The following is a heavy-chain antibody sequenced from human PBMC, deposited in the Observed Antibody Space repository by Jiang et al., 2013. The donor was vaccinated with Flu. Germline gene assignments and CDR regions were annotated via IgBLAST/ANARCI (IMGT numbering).Heavy chain of an antibody. CDR1: GYTFTAYN. D-gene: IGHD6-19*01. Sequence: GAEVKKPGASVKISCKASGYTFTAYNIHWVRQAPGQSLEWMGWISGGNGLTRYLQRFQGRLTFTRDTSANTAYMELTSLRSEDTAVYFCARASSGWYWLDPWGQGTPGHRLL. J-gene: IGHJ5*02. CDR3: ARASSGWYWLDP. V-gene: IGHV1-3*01. CDR2: ISGGNGLT.